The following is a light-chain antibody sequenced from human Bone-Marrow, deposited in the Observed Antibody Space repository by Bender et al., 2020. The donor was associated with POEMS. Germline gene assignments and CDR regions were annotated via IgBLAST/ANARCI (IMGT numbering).Light chain of an antibody. Sequence: QSALTQPASVSASPGQPITISCSGTNSDIGSYNLVSWYQQHPGKAPKLLIYEDTKRPSGVSPRFSASKSGNTASLTISGLQAEDEADYYCCSYAGSYTRVFGTGTKVTVL. V-gene: IGLV2-14*02. J-gene: IGLJ1*01. CDR2: EDT. CDR1: NSDIGSYNL. CDR3: CSYAGSYTRV.